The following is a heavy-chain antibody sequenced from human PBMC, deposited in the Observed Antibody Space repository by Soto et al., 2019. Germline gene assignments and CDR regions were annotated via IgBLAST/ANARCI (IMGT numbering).Heavy chain of an antibody. V-gene: IGHV3-7*04. Sequence: GGSLRLSCAASGFTFNSYWMTWVRQAPGKGLEWVANINQDGSEKYYVDSVKGRFTISRDNAKNSLYLQMNSLRAEDTAVYYCARGYCSGGSCSSPPDYWGQGTLVTVSS. CDR1: GFTFNSYW. CDR3: ARGYCSGGSCSSPPDY. CDR2: INQDGSEK. D-gene: IGHD2-15*01. J-gene: IGHJ4*02.